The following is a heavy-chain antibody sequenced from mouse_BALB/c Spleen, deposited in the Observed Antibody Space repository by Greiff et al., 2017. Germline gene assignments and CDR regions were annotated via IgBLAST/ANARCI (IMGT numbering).Heavy chain of an antibody. V-gene: IGHV2-2*02. CDR3: ARKRGNYPYYAMDY. D-gene: IGHD2-1*01. Sequence: QVQLQQSGPGLVQPSQSLSITCTVSGFSFTSYGVHWVRQSPGKGLEWLGVIWSGGSTDYNAAFISRLSISKDNSKSQVFFKMNSLQANDTAIYYCARKRGNYPYYAMDYWGQGTSVTVSS. J-gene: IGHJ4*01. CDR2: IWSGGST. CDR1: GFSFTSYG.